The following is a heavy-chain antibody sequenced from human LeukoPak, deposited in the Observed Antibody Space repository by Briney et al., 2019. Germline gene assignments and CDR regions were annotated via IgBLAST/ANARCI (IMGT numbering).Heavy chain of an antibody. CDR2: ISGSGCST. CDR3: AKEPGYSSGRTI. V-gene: IGHV3-23*01. CDR1: VFTFSSYA. J-gene: IGHJ3*02. Sequence: GGSLRLSCPASVFTFSSYAMIWLRQAPGKGLEWVSAISGSGCSTYYADSVKGRFTISRDNSKNTLYLQMNSLSAGDTAVYYLAKEPGYSSGRTIWGQGTMVTVSS. D-gene: IGHD6-19*01.